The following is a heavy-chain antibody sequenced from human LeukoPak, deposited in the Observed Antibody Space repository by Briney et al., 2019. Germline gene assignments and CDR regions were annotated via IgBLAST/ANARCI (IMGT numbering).Heavy chain of an antibody. Sequence: PSETLSLPCTVSGGPISSSRYYWGWIRQPPGKALECIGRIYYSGSTYYNPSLKSRVTISVDTSKNQFSLKLSSVTAADTAVYYCARQLGYCSSTSCYADKVDYWGQGTLVTVSS. CDR2: IYYSGST. CDR1: GGPISSSRYY. D-gene: IGHD2-2*01. CDR3: ARQLGYCSSTSCYADKVDY. V-gene: IGHV4-39*01. J-gene: IGHJ4*02.